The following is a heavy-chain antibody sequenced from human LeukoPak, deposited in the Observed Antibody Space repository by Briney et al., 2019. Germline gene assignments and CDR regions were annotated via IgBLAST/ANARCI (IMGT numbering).Heavy chain of an antibody. CDR2: IHYRGNT. V-gene: IGHV4-39*01. CDR1: GGSISNYY. J-gene: IGHJ5*02. D-gene: IGHD2-2*01. CDR3: ARSAPRYCSSTSCYGGLLEFDP. Sequence: ASETLSLTCAVSGGSISNYYWGWIRQPPGKGLEWIGSIHYRGNTYYNPSLKSRVTISVDTSKNQFSLKLSSVTAADTAVYYCARSAPRYCSSTSCYGGLLEFDPWGQGTLVTVSS.